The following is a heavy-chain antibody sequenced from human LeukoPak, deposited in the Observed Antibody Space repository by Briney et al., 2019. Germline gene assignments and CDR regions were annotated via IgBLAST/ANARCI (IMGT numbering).Heavy chain of an antibody. CDR3: ARHRSVRRDGFDV. Sequence: PSETLSLTCTVSGASVGSSRHYWGWVRQPPGKGLEWVATVYYSGSAYYNPSLKNRVTIPVDTSNNHFSLKVGSVTAGDTAVYYCARHRSVRRDGFDVWGLGTMVTVSS. CDR2: VYYSGSA. V-gene: IGHV4-39*01. CDR1: GASVGSSRHY. J-gene: IGHJ3*01.